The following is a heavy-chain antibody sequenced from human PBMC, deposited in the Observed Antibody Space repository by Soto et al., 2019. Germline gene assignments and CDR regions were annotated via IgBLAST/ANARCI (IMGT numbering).Heavy chain of an antibody. V-gene: IGHV2-5*02. J-gene: IGHJ4*02. D-gene: IGHD1-20*01. CDR2: VYWDDDK. CDR3: AYRLHGGWLTGSYYDY. Sequence: QLTLKESGPTLVKPTQTLTLTCTLSGFSLSTTGAGVGWIRQPPAKALRWLAVVYWDDDKRYSPSLKSRLTITKDTSKNPVVLTMTNMDPVDTATYYCAYRLHGGWLTGSYYDYWGPGTLVTVSS. CDR1: GFSLSTTGAG.